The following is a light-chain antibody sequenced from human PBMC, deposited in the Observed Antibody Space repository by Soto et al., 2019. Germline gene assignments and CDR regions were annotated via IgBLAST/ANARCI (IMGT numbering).Light chain of an antibody. J-gene: IGKJ1*01. CDR1: QRISDW. Sequence: QMTQSPSTLSAFVGDRVTITCRASQRISDWLAWYQQKPGKAPKLLIYKASSLESGVPSRFSGSGSGTEFTLTISSLQPDDFATYYCQQYNSYSEAFGQGTKVDIK. CDR3: QQYNSYSEA. V-gene: IGKV1-5*03. CDR2: KAS.